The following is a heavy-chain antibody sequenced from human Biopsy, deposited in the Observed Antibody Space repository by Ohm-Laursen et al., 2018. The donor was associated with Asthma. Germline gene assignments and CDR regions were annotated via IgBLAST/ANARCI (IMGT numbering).Heavy chain of an antibody. CDR1: GFTFSDYY. Sequence: GSLRLSCAASGFTFSDYYMSWIRQAPGEGLEWISYINGKSNSIEYADSVKGRFTISRDNAKNSLYLQMNSLRAEDTAVYYCARDSYSSGLYDDFESWGQGTLVTVSS. J-gene: IGHJ4*02. V-gene: IGHV3-11*01. CDR3: ARDSYSSGLYDDFES. CDR2: INGKSNSI. D-gene: IGHD6-19*01.